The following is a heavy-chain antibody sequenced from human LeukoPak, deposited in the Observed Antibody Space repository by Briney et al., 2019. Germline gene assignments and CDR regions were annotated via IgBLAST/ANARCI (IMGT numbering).Heavy chain of an antibody. Sequence: GGSLRLSCAASGFTFTTYGFNWVRQAPGKGLEWVSSISFSGSYIYYADSVKGRFTISRDNAKNSVHLQMNSLRDDDTAVYYCARGTGTGWRFDFWGQGTLVTVSS. V-gene: IGHV3-21*01. CDR1: GFTFTTYG. J-gene: IGHJ4*02. CDR3: ARGTGTGWRFDF. D-gene: IGHD3/OR15-3a*01. CDR2: ISFSGSYI.